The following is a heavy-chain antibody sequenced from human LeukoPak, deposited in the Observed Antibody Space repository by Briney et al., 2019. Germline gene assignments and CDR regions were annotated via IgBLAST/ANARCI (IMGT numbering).Heavy chain of an antibody. J-gene: IGHJ4*02. V-gene: IGHV4-59*01. D-gene: IGHD4-17*01. Sequence: PSETLSLTCTVSADSISSNYWSWIRQPPGKGLEWMGYINYSGNTNYNPSLKSRVTISVDTSKTQFSLRLTSVTAADTAVYYCAREGRQDYVYFDCWGQGTLVTVSS. CDR2: INYSGNT. CDR1: ADSISSNY. CDR3: AREGRQDYVYFDC.